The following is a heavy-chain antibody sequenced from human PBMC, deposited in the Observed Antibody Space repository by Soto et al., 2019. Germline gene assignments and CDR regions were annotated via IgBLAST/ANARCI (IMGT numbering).Heavy chain of an antibody. J-gene: IGHJ5*02. Sequence: EASVKVSCKASGYTFTSYAMHWVRQAPGQRLEWMGWINAGNGNTKYSQKFQGRVTITRDTSASTAYMELSSLRSEDTAVYYCARSPAVTTSWFDPWGQGXLVTVYS. D-gene: IGHD4-17*01. V-gene: IGHV1-3*01. CDR2: INAGNGNT. CDR3: ARSPAVTTSWFDP. CDR1: GYTFTSYA.